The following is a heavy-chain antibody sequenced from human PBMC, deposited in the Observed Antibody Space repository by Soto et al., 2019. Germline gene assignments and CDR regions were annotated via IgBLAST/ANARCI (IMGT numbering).Heavy chain of an antibody. D-gene: IGHD3-10*01. CDR1: GFTCSSYE. V-gene: IGHV3-48*03. Sequence: GGSVRLSCAASGFTCSSYEMNWVRQAPGKGLEWVSYISSSGSTIYYADSVKGRFTISRDNAKNSLYLQMNSLRAEDTAVYYCARDPGYYGLFDYWGQGTLVTVSS. CDR3: ARDPGYYGLFDY. CDR2: ISSSGSTI. J-gene: IGHJ4*02.